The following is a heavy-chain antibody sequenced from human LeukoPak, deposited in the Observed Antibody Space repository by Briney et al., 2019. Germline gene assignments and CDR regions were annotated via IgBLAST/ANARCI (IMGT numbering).Heavy chain of an antibody. D-gene: IGHD3-16*01. CDR2: IRKGGSEI. J-gene: IGHJ4*02. CDR1: GFTFYIYW. Sequence: GGSLRLSCAASGFTFYIYWMTWVRQAPGKGLEWVANIRKGGSEIYYADSVRGRFTISRDNARNSLYLRMNSLRAEDTAVYYCARVLGAYSNVYGPDFDYWGQGTLVTVSS. V-gene: IGHV3-7*01. CDR3: ARVLGAYSNVYGPDFDY.